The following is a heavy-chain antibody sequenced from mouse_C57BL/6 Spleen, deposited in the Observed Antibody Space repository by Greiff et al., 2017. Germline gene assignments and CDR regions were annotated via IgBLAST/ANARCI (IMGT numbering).Heavy chain of an antibody. CDR3: ARTLYYGSRWFAY. D-gene: IGHD1-1*01. Sequence: EVQLQQSGPELVKPGASVKISCKASGYTFTDYYMNWVKQSHGKSLEWIGDINPNNGGTSYNQKFKGKATLTVDKSSSTAYMELRSLTSEDSAVYYCARTLYYGSRWFAYWGQGTLVTVSA. CDR1: GYTFTDYY. V-gene: IGHV1-26*01. CDR2: INPNNGGT. J-gene: IGHJ3*01.